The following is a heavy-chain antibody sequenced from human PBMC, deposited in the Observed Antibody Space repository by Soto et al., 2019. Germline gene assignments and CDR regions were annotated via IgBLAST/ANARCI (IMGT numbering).Heavy chain of an antibody. J-gene: IGHJ4*02. CDR2: ISGGGDAS. V-gene: IGHV3-23*01. CDR1: GFTFSSYA. Sequence: LRLSCTAAGFTFSSYAMDWVRQAPGKGREWLSAISGGGDASHYADSVKGRFTISRDNSKNTLFLQMSSMRAEDTAVYYCAKRPTDSSSGYWSSYYWGQGTLVTVSS. D-gene: IGHD3-3*01. CDR3: AKRPTDSSSGYWSSYY.